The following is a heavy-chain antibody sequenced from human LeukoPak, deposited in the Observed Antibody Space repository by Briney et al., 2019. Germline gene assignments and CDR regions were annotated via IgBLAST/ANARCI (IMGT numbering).Heavy chain of an antibody. CDR1: GGSISSSSYY. J-gene: IGHJ6*03. Sequence: SETLSLTCTVSGGSISSSSYYWGWIRQPPGKGLEWIGTISHHGTTKYNPSLKSRVTITVDTSKNQFSLKLTSVTAADTAVYYCARGVPISPLKYYYGSGTYYMDVWGNGTTVTVSS. CDR3: ARGVPISPLKYYYGSGTYYMDV. CDR2: ISHHGTT. V-gene: IGHV4-39*07. D-gene: IGHD3-10*01.